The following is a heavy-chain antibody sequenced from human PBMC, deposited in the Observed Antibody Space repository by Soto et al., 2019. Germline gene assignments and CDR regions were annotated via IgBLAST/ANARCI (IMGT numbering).Heavy chain of an antibody. J-gene: IGHJ5*02. CDR3: ARVPGP. Sequence: QLQLQESGSGLGKPSHTLSLTCAVSGGSISSGGYSWSWIRQPPGKGLEWIGYIYHSGSTYYNPSLKSRVTISVDRSKNQLSLKLSSVTAADTAVYYCARVPGPWGQGTLVTVSS. V-gene: IGHV4-30-2*01. CDR2: IYHSGST. CDR1: GGSISSGGYS. D-gene: IGHD3-10*01.